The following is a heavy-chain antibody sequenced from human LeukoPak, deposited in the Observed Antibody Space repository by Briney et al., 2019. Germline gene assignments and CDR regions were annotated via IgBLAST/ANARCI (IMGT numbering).Heavy chain of an antibody. J-gene: IGHJ4*02. CDR2: ISSSSSYI. CDR1: GFTFSSYS. Sequence: PGGSLRRSCAASGFTFSSYSMNWVRQAPGKGLEWVSSISSSSSYIYYADSVKGRFTISRDNAKNSLYLQMNSLRAEDTAVYYCARDRVYYYDSSVHFDYWGQGTLVTVSS. D-gene: IGHD3-22*01. V-gene: IGHV3-21*01. CDR3: ARDRVYYYDSSVHFDY.